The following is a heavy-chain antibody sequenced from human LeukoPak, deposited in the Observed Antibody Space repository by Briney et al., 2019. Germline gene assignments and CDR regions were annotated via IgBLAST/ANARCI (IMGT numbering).Heavy chain of an antibody. D-gene: IGHD5-12*01. V-gene: IGHV3-53*01. CDR3: AREFSGTLDY. J-gene: IGHJ4*02. CDR1: GFTFSKYG. CDR2: IYSGGST. Sequence: PGGSLRLSCAASGFTFSKYGMHWVRQAPGKGLEWVSVIYSGGSTYYADSVKGRFTISRDNSKNTLYLQMNSLRAEDTAVYYCAREFSGTLDYWGQGTLVTVSS.